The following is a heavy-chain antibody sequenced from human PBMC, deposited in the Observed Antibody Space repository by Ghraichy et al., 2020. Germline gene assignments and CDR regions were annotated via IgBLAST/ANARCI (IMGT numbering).Heavy chain of an antibody. J-gene: IGHJ6*02. CDR1: GFTFSSYW. V-gene: IGHV3-74*01. D-gene: IGHD2-2*01. CDR3: ASDLKYCSSTSCDLYGMDV. CDR2: INSDGGST. Sequence: GGSLRLSCAASGFTFSSYWMHWVRQAPGKGLVWVSRINSDGGSTTYADSVKGRFTISRDNSKNTLYLQMNSLRAEDTAVYYCASDLKYCSSTSCDLYGMDVWGQGTTVTVSS.